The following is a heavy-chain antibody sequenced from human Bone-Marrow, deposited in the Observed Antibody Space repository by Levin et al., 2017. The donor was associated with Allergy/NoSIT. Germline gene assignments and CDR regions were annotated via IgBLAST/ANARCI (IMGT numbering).Heavy chain of an antibody. V-gene: IGHV3-11*01. Sequence: GESLKISCAASGFSFGDYYMRWIRQAPGKGLEWISYISSSGFIIYYSDSVKGRFTVSRDNAKNSLYLQMNSLRVNDTAKYYCARVPRTAGSGTSHHGMDVWGQGTTVTVSS. D-gene: IGHD3-10*01. CDR2: ISSSGFII. J-gene: IGHJ6*02. CDR3: ARVPRTAGSGTSHHGMDV. CDR1: GFSFGDYY.